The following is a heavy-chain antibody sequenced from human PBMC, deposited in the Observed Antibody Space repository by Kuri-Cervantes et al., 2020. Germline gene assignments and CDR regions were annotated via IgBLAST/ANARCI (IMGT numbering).Heavy chain of an antibody. V-gene: IGHV4-39*07. CDR3: AREDDYAHFDY. CDR2: IYYSGST. D-gene: IGHD4/OR15-4a*01. CDR1: GGSISSSSYY. Sequence: SETLSLTCSVSGGSISSSSYYWAWIRQPPGKGLEWIGSIYYSGSTYYNPSLKSRVAISVDTSKNQFSLKLSSVAAADTAVYYCAREDDYAHFDYWGQGTLVTVSS. J-gene: IGHJ4*02.